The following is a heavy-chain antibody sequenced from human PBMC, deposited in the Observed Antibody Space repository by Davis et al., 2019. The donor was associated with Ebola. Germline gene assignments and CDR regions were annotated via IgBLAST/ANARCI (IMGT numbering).Heavy chain of an antibody. V-gene: IGHV4-39*07. D-gene: IGHD1-14*01. Sequence: PSETLSLTCTVSGGSVSSGSYYWSWIRQTPGKGLEWIADINHTGSTNYNPSLKGRLTISVDTSKNQFSLRLTSVTAADTAVYYCTSDYHLYWSQGTPVTVSS. J-gene: IGHJ4*02. CDR1: GGSVSSGSYY. CDR2: INHTGST. CDR3: TSDYHLY.